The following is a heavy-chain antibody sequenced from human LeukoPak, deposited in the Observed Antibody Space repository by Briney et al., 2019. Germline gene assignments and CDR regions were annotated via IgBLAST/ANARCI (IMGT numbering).Heavy chain of an antibody. CDR3: ARAPRGVTAIPYYFDY. V-gene: IGHV4-39*07. CDR2: IYYSGST. CDR1: GGSISSSSYY. D-gene: IGHD2-21*02. Sequence: SETLSLTFTVSGGSISSSSYYWGWIRQPPGKGLEWMGSIYYSGSTYYNPSLKSRVTISVDTSKNQFSLKLSSVTAADTAVYYCARAPRGVTAIPYYFDYWGQGTLVTVSS. J-gene: IGHJ4*02.